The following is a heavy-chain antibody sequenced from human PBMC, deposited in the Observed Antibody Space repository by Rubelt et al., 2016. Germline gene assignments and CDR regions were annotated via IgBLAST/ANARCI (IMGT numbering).Heavy chain of an antibody. CDR2: ISSGSSTI. D-gene: IGHD3-16*02. CDR3: ASNSRGSYLYNYFDY. Sequence: VQLVESGGGVVQPGRSLRLSCAASGFTFSSYAMHWVRQAPGKGLEWVSYISSGSSTIYYADSVKGRFTISRDNAKNSLYLQMNSLRAEDTAVYYCASNSRGSYLYNYFDYWGQGTLVTVSS. CDR1: GFTFSSYA. V-gene: IGHV3-48*04. J-gene: IGHJ4*02.